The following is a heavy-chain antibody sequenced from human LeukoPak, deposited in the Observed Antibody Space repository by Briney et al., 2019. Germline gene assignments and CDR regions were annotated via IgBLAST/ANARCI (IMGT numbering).Heavy chain of an antibody. CDR2: IKSETDGGTI. D-gene: IGHD1-26*01. V-gene: IGHV3-15*01. Sequence: RPGGSLRLSCAASGFNFTNALMTWVRQAPGKGLEWVGRIKSETDGGTIHYGAPVKGRFIISRDDSKNTVGLQMNSLKTEDTGVYYCTTSIVGTTAYWGQGTLVIVSS. J-gene: IGHJ4*02. CDR3: TTSIVGTTAY. CDR1: GFNFTNAL.